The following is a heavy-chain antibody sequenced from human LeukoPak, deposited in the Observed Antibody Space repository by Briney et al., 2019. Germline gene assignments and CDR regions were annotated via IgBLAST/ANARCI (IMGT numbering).Heavy chain of an antibody. Sequence: GASVKVSCKASGGTFSSYAISWVRQAPGQGLEWMGGIIPIFGTANYAQKFQGRVTITSDKSTSTAYMELSSLRSEDTAVYYCAICPATYCSSTSCYGGMDVWGKGTTVTVSS. CDR1: GGTFSSYA. V-gene: IGHV1-69*06. J-gene: IGHJ6*04. CDR3: AICPATYCSSTSCYGGMDV. CDR2: IIPIFGTA. D-gene: IGHD2-2*01.